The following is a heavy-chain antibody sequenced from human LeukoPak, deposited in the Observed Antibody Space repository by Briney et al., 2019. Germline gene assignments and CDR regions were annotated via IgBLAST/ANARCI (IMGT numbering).Heavy chain of an antibody. CDR1: GGSISSSSYY. V-gene: IGHV4-39*02. Sequence: PSETLSLTCTVSGGSISSSSYYWGWIRQPPGKGLEWIGSIYYSGSTYYNPSLKSRVTISVDTSKNQFSLKLSSVTAADTAVYYCAREYPAYPNHKPNWFDPWGQGTLVTVSS. J-gene: IGHJ5*02. CDR2: IYYSGST. CDR3: AREYPAYPNHKPNWFDP. D-gene: IGHD1-14*01.